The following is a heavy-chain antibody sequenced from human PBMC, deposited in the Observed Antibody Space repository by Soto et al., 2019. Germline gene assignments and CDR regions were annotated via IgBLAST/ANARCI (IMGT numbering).Heavy chain of an antibody. V-gene: IGHV3-23*01. CDR3: AVQTDCTNVVCTRPFDY. D-gene: IGHD2-8*01. CDR2: ISGSGGST. J-gene: IGHJ4*02. Sequence: EVQLLESGGGLVPPGGSLRLSCAASGFIFSHYAMSWVRQTPGKGLEWVSTISGSGGSTYYADSMKGRFTISRDNSKNTLYLQMNSLRAEDTAVNYCAVQTDCTNVVCTRPFDYWGQGTLVTVSS. CDR1: GFIFSHYA.